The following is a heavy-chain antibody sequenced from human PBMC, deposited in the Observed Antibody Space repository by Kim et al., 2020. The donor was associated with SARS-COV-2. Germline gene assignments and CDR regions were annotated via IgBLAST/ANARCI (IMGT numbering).Heavy chain of an antibody. V-gene: IGHV4-4*02. J-gene: IGHJ4*02. CDR3: ARDPQRFLERGFDY. D-gene: IGHD3-3*01. Sequence: SETLSLTCAVSGGSISSSNWWSWVRQPPGKGLEWIGEIYHSGSTNYNPSLKSRVTISVDKSKNQFSLKLSSVTAADTAVYYCARDPQRFLERGFDYWGQGTLVTVSS. CDR1: GGSISSSNW. CDR2: IYHSGST.